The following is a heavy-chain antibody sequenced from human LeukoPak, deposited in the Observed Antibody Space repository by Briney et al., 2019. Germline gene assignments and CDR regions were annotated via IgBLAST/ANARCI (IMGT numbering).Heavy chain of an antibody. CDR3: ARRGSLGPFDY. Sequence: SETLSLTCTVSGGSISSLYWSWIRQPPGKGLEWIGYVYYSGSTNYNPSLKSRVTISVDTSKNQFTLKLSSVTAADTAVYYCARRGSLGPFDYWGQGTLVTVSS. CDR1: GGSISSLY. D-gene: IGHD7-27*01. V-gene: IGHV4-59*08. CDR2: VYYSGST. J-gene: IGHJ4*02.